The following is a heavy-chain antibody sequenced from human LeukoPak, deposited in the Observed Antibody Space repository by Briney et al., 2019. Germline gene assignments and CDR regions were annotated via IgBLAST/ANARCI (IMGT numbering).Heavy chain of an antibody. V-gene: IGHV4-61*02. CDR2: IYTSGST. Sequence: SETLSLTCTVSGGSISSSNYYWGWIRQPAGKGLEWIGRIYTSGSTNYNPSLKSRVTMSVDTSKNQFSLKLSSVTAADTAVYYCARAEGSSGWYDYWGQGTLVTVSS. CDR3: ARAEGSSGWYDY. D-gene: IGHD6-19*01. J-gene: IGHJ4*02. CDR1: GGSISSSNYY.